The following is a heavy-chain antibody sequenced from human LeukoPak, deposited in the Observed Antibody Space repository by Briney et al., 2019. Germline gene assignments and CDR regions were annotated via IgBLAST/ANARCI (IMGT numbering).Heavy chain of an antibody. CDR1: GGSIRSGDYF. V-gene: IGHV4-30-4*01. J-gene: IGHJ4*02. CDR3: ARSYPPGSGSYVDY. D-gene: IGHD3-10*01. CDR2: IDYSGST. Sequence: SSETLSLTCTVSGGSIRSGDYFWTWIRQPPGKGPEWIGYIDYSGSTYYNPSLKSRLTISLDTSKNQFSLKLTSVTAADTAVYSCARSYPPGSGSYVDYWGQGTLVTVSS.